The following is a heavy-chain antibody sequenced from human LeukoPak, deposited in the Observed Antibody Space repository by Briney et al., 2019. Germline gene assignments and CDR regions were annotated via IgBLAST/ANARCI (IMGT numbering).Heavy chain of an antibody. V-gene: IGHV3-23*01. CDR2: ISGRDHTT. Sequence: GGSLRHSCAASGFTFSSYAMNWVRQTPGKGLEWVSTISGRDHTTYYADSVKGRFTISRDNSKNTLYLQMNSLRAEDTAVYYCAKGGGFGDYGSYYLDYWGQGTLVTVSS. CDR3: AKGGGFGDYGSYYLDY. D-gene: IGHD4-17*01. CDR1: GFTFSSYA. J-gene: IGHJ4*02.